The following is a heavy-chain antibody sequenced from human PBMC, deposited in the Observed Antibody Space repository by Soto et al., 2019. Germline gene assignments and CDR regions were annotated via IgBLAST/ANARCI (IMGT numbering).Heavy chain of an antibody. CDR1: GGTFSSYA. D-gene: IGHD3-10*01. CDR3: ARVGGVIAHVNMVRAPLDYYYYYGMDV. J-gene: IGHJ6*02. Sequence: GASVKVSCKASGGTFSSYAISGVRQAPGQGLEWMGGIIPIFGTANYAQKFQGRVTITADKSTSTAYMELSSLRSEDTAVYHCARVGGVIAHVNMVRAPLDYYYYYGMDVWGQGTTVTVSS. CDR2: IIPIFGTA. V-gene: IGHV1-69*06.